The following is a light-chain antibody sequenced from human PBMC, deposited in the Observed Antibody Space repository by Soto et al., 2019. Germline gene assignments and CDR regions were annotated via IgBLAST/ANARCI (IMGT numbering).Light chain of an antibody. CDR3: QQYSSSPPLT. J-gene: IGKJ4*01. CDR1: QSVSSS. CDR2: GAS. V-gene: IGKV3-20*01. Sequence: EIVLTQSPGTLSLSPGERATLSCRASQSVSSSLAWYQQKPGQAPRLLIYGASSRATGIPDRFSGSGSGTDFTLAISRLEPEDFAVYYCQQYSSSPPLTFGGGTKVEIK.